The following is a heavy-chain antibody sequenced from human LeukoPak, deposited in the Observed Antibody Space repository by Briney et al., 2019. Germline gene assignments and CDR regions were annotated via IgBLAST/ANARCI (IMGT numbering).Heavy chain of an antibody. V-gene: IGHV4-39*02. CDR2: IYYSGGT. Sequence: SETLSLTCTVSGDSISSTSYYWGWIRQPPGKGLEWIGTIYYSGGTYYNPSLKSRVTISVHTSKNQFSLKLNSVTAADTAVYYCARDRFGGDYWGQGTLVTVSS. CDR3: ARDRFGGDY. D-gene: IGHD3-10*01. J-gene: IGHJ4*02. CDR1: GDSISSTSYY.